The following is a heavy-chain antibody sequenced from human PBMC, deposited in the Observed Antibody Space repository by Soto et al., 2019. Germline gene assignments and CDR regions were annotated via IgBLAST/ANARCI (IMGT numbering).Heavy chain of an antibody. V-gene: IGHV1-2*02. CDR2: INPNSGGT. Sequence: GASVKVSCKASGYTFTGYYMHWVRQAPGQGXEWMGWINPNSGGTNYAQKFQGRVTMTRDTSISTAYMELSRLRSDDTAVYYCARDGYSSSSGDYYYGMDVWGQGTTVTVSS. CDR3: ARDGYSSSSGDYYYGMDV. J-gene: IGHJ6*02. D-gene: IGHD6-6*01. CDR1: GYTFTGYY.